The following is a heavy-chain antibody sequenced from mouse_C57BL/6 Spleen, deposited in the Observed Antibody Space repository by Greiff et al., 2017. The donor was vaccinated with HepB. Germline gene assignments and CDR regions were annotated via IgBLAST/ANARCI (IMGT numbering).Heavy chain of an antibody. V-gene: IGHV14-3*01. CDR2: IDPANGNT. Sequence: EVKLQESVAELVRPGASVKLSCTASGFNIKNTYMHWVKQRPEQGLEWIGRIDPANGNTKYAPKFQGKATITADTSSNTAYLQLSSLTSEDTAIYYCARFYYYGSSYVAYWGQGTLVTVSA. CDR1: GFNIKNTY. D-gene: IGHD1-1*01. J-gene: IGHJ3*01. CDR3: ARFYYYGSSYVAY.